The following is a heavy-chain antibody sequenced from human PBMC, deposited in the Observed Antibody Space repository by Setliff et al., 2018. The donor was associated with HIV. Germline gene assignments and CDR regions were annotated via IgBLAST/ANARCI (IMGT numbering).Heavy chain of an antibody. CDR1: GGSISSYF. D-gene: IGHD6-13*01. Sequence: SETLSLTCTVSGGSISSYFWSWIRQPPGKRLEWIGHVYNSGTTDYNPYLKSRVTISVDTSKNQFSLKLNSVTAADTAIYYCARASSNTWGGELVYWGQGTLVTVSS. CDR3: ARASSNTWGGELVY. V-gene: IGHV4-59*01. J-gene: IGHJ4*02. CDR2: VYNSGTT.